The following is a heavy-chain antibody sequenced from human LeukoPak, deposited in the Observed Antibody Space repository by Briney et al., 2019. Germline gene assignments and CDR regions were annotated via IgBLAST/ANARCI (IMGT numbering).Heavy chain of an antibody. J-gene: IGHJ4*02. CDR1: GFTCSDYG. D-gene: IGHD1-26*01. CDR3: AKDLGATRSSFDY. CDR2: VGASGGIT. Sequence: AGGSLRLSCASSGFTCSDYGMSWVRQAPGKGLEWVSAVGASGGITYYADSVKGRFTISRDNSKDTMYLQMNSLRAEDTAVYFCAKDLGATRSSFDYWGQGTLVTVFS. V-gene: IGHV3-23*01.